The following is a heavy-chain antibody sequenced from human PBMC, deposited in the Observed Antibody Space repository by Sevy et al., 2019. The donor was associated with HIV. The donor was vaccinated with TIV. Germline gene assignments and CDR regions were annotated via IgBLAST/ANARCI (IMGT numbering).Heavy chain of an antibody. V-gene: IGHV3-64*01. CDR2: ISSNGGST. CDR3: ARGQTYYYDSSGYYSAYYYGMDV. J-gene: IGHJ6*02. CDR1: GFTFSSYA. D-gene: IGHD3-22*01. Sequence: GGSLRLSCAASGFTFSSYAMHWVRQAPGKGLEYVSAISSNGGSTYYVNSVKGRFTISRDNSKNTLYLQMGSLRAEDMAVYYCARGQTYYYDSSGYYSAYYYGMDVWGQGTTVTVSS.